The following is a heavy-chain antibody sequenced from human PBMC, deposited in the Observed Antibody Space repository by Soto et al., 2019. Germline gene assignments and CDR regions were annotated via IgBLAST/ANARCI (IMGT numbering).Heavy chain of an antibody. J-gene: IGHJ3*01. V-gene: IGHV4-38-2*01. CDR3: ARARWYDAFDV. CDR1: RFFISSGKF. D-gene: IGHD2-15*01. Sequence: PXGTLSLACAVSRFFISSGKFWCWIRKPPGKGLEWIGSIFHGGNTYYNPSLKSRVTISVDMSKNQFSLKLNSVTAADTAVYYCARARWYDAFDVWGQGTVVTVSS. CDR2: IFHGGNT.